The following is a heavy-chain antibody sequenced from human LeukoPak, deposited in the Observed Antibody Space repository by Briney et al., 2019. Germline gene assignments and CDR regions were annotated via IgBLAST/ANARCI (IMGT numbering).Heavy chain of an antibody. V-gene: IGHV4-61*01. D-gene: IGHD6-19*01. CDR2: INYSGST. CDR1: GGSISSGSYY. J-gene: IGHJ4*02. CDR3: ARGGGSGWYDDY. Sequence: SETLSLTCTVSGGSISSGSYYWSWIRQPPGKGLEWIGYINYSGSTNYNPSLKSRVTISVDTSKKQFSLKLSSVTAADTAVYYCARGGGSGWYDDYWGQGTLVTVSS.